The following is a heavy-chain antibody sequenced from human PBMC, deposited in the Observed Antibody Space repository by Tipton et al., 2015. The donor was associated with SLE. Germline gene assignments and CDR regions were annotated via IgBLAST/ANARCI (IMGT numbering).Heavy chain of an antibody. D-gene: IGHD3-9*01. V-gene: IGHV3-7*04. Sequence: SLRLSCAAAASEFIFSQHWMTWVRQAPGKGLGCVAKIKPDGREGYYVDSVKGRFTISRDNAKNSLYLQMNSLRVEDTAVYYCATDDWFRSSLWGQGTLVTVSS. J-gene: IGHJ4*02. CDR3: ATDDWFRSSL. CDR1: EFIFSQHW. CDR2: IKPDGREG.